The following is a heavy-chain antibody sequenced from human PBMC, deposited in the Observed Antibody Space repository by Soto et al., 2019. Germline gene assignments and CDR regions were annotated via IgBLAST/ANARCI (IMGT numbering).Heavy chain of an antibody. CDR2: INPTGDRI. CDR1: GYPFTNHY. Sequence: QVQLVRSGAEVKKPGASVKVSCKTSGYPFTNHYMHWVRQAPGQGLEWMGIINPTGDRINYAEKFERRVTITTDTSTSKVSMELNSLRLEYTAVYYGARDGGNMWGYFDHWGQGSLVTVSS. CDR3: ARDGGNMWGYFDH. J-gene: IGHJ4*02. D-gene: IGHD7-27*01. V-gene: IGHV1-46*01.